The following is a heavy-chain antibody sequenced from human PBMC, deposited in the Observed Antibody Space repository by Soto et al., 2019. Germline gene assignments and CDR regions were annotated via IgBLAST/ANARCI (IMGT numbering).Heavy chain of an antibody. D-gene: IGHD6-19*01. CDR2: TRNKANSYTT. J-gene: IGHJ6*02. CDR3: ARNSGWSMGYGMDV. CDR1: GFTFSDHY. Sequence: PGGSLRLSCAASGFTFSDHYMDWVRQAPGKGLEWVGRTRNKANSYTTEYAASVKGRFTISRDDSKNSLYLQMNSLKTEDTAVYYCARNSGWSMGYGMDVWGQGTTVTVSS. V-gene: IGHV3-72*01.